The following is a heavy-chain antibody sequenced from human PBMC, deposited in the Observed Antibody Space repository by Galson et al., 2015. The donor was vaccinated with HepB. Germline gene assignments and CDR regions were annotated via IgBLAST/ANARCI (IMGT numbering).Heavy chain of an antibody. J-gene: IGHJ5*02. V-gene: IGHV1-46*01. CDR2: INPSGGST. Sequence: SVKVSCKASGYTFTSYYMHWVRQAPGQGLEWMGIINPSGGSTSYAQKFQGRVTMTRDTSTSTVYMELSSLRSEDTAVYYCARAGSTSIAARYWFDAWGQGTLVTVSS. CDR1: GYTFTSYY. D-gene: IGHD6-6*01. CDR3: ARAGSTSIAARYWFDA.